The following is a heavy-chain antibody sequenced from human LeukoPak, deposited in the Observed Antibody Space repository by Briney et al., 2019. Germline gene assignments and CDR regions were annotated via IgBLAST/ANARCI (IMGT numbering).Heavy chain of an antibody. CDR3: AKSNPHITMYPLSCDY. CDR1: GFTFSSYW. D-gene: IGHD3-10*02. Sequence: PGGSLRLSCAASGFTFSSYWMSWVRQAPGKGLEWVANIKQDGSEKYYVDSVKGRFTISRDNSKNTLYLQMNSLRAEDTAVYYCAKSNPHITMYPLSCDYWGQGTLVTVSS. CDR2: IKQDGSEK. V-gene: IGHV3-7*03. J-gene: IGHJ4*02.